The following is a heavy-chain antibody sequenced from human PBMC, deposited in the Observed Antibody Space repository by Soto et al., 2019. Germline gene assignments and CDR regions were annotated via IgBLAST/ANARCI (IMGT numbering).Heavy chain of an antibody. Sequence: SVKVSCKASGGTFSSYTISWVRRAPGQGLEWMGRIIPILGIANYAQKFQGRVTITADKSTSTAYMELSSLRSEDTAAYYCATMTRPQTPTDYWGQGTLVTVSS. CDR1: GGTFSSYT. CDR3: ATMTRPQTPTDY. V-gene: IGHV1-69*02. J-gene: IGHJ4*02. D-gene: IGHD3-22*01. CDR2: IIPILGIA.